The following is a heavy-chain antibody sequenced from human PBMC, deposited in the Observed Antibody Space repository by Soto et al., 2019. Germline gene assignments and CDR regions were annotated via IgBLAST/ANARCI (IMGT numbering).Heavy chain of an antibody. CDR2: INPNSGAT. D-gene: IGHD5-12*01. CDR3: ARDAVSTIGDFDY. J-gene: IGHJ4*02. Sequence: QVQLVQSGPEVTKPGASVKVSCKASGYSFIGYYLHWIRQAPGQGLEWMGWINPNSGATNQAQKVQGRVTMARDRSITTAYLELSRLASDDTAIYFCARDAVSTIGDFDYWGQGTLGTVSS. CDR1: GYSFIGYY. V-gene: IGHV1-2*02.